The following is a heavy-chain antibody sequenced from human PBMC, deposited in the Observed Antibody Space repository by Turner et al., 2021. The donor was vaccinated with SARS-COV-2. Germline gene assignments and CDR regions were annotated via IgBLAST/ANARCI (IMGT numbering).Heavy chain of an antibody. CDR2: INSDGST. CDR3: AKEGEIAVAGNAFDI. D-gene: IGHD6-19*01. J-gene: IGHJ3*02. Sequence: EVQLVESGGGLVQPGGSLRLSCAASGFTFSTYWMHWVRQAPGKGLVWVSRINSDGSTSYADSVKGRFTISRDNAKNTLYLQMNSLRAEDTAVYYCAKEGEIAVAGNAFDIWGQGTMVTVSS. V-gene: IGHV3-74*01. CDR1: GFTFSTYW.